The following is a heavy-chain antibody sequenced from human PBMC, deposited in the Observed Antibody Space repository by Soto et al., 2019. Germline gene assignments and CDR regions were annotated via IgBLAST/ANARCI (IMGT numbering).Heavy chain of an antibody. J-gene: IGHJ4*02. D-gene: IGHD2-15*01. CDR2: VNGSGGTT. CDR3: AKVHRYCSGGSCFGGYFDY. Sequence: VQLLESGGGLVQPGGSLSLSCAASGITFSSYAMSWVRQAPGKGLEWVSTVNGSGGTTYYADSVKGRFTISRDKSKNTLYLQMNSLRAEDTAIYYCAKVHRYCSGGSCFGGYFDYWGQGTLVTVSS. V-gene: IGHV3-23*01. CDR1: GITFSSYA.